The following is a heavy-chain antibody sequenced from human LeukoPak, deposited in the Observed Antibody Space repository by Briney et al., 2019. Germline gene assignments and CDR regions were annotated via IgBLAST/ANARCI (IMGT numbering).Heavy chain of an antibody. CDR2: ISSGSTTI. CDR1: GFTFSSYG. Sequence: GGSLRLSCAASGFTFSSYGLNWVRQAPEKGLEWISYISSGSTTIYYADSVKGRFTISRDNAKNSLYLQMNSLRAEDTAVYYCARGRYCSSTGCYDAFDYWGQGTLVTVSS. D-gene: IGHD2-2*01. CDR3: ARGRYCSSTGCYDAFDY. J-gene: IGHJ4*02. V-gene: IGHV3-48*01.